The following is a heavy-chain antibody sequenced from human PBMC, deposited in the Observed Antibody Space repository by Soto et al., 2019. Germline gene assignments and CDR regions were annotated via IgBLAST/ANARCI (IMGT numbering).Heavy chain of an antibody. CDR1: GGSISSYY. J-gene: IGHJ1*01. D-gene: IGHD6-19*01. CDR2: IYYSGST. Sequence: SETLSLTCTVSGGSISSYYWSWIRQPPGKGLEWIGYIYYSGSTNYNPSLKSRVTISVDTSKNQFSLKLSSVTAADTAVYYCAAGYSSGWWPFQHWGQGTLVTVSS. V-gene: IGHV4-59*01. CDR3: AAGYSSGWWPFQH.